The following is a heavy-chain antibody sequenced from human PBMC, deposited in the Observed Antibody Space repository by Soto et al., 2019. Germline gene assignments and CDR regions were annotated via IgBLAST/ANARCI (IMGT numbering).Heavy chain of an antibody. Sequence: TSETLSLTCAVYGGSFSGYYWSWIRQPPGKGLEWIGEINHSGSTNYNPSLKSRVTISVDTSKNQFSLKLSSVTAADTAVYYCARDSMVRGVTKARFDYWGQGTLVTVSS. V-gene: IGHV4-34*01. CDR2: INHSGST. D-gene: IGHD3-10*01. CDR1: GGSFSGYY. J-gene: IGHJ4*02. CDR3: ARDSMVRGVTKARFDY.